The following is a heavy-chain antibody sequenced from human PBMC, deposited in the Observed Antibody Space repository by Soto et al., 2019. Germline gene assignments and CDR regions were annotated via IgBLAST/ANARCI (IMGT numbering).Heavy chain of an antibody. CDR3: AKAVYGDYYYMDV. CDR1: GFTFDDYA. CDR2: ISWNSGSI. Sequence: GGSLRLSCAASGFTFDDYAMHWVRQAPGKGLEWVSGISWNSGSIGYADSVKGRFTISRDNAKNSLYLQMNSLRAEDMALYYCAKAVYGDYYYMDVWGKGTTVTVSS. J-gene: IGHJ6*03. V-gene: IGHV3-9*03. D-gene: IGHD4-17*01.